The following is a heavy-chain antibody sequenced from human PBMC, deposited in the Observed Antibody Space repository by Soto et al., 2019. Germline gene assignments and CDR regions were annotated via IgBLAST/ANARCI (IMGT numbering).Heavy chain of an antibody. D-gene: IGHD4-4*01. CDR2: ISASGRST. J-gene: IGHJ5*02. CDR1: GFTFSSYS. V-gene: IGHV3-23*01. CDR3: AKDGRGGTYSNWFDP. Sequence: GGSLRLSCAASGFTFSSYSMSWVRQAPGKGLEWVSAISASGRSTYYADSVKGRFTISRDNSKNTLYVQMNSLRAEDMAVYYCAKDGRGGTYSNWFDPWGQGILVTVSS.